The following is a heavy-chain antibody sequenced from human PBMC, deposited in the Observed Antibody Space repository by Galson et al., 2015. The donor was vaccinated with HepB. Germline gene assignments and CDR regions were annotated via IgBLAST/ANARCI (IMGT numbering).Heavy chain of an antibody. Sequence: SLRLSCAASGFTFSSYAMSWVRQAPGKGLEWVSAISGSGGSTYYADSVKGRFTTSRDNSKNTLYLQMNSLRAEDTAVYYCAKFGVVAATYFDYWGQGTLVTVSS. CDR1: GFTFSSYA. CDR2: ISGSGGST. V-gene: IGHV3-23*01. CDR3: AKFGVVAATYFDY. D-gene: IGHD2-15*01. J-gene: IGHJ4*02.